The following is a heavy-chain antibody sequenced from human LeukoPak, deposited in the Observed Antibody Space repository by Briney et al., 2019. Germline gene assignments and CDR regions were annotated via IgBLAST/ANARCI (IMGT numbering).Heavy chain of an antibody. CDR1: GFTFHNYA. Sequence: GGSLRLSCAASGFTFHNYAIHWVRQAPGKGLEWVSFITWKSHRTHYADSVKGRFTVSRDNSKDSLYLQMNSLRTEDTGLYHCASEVGYRSLGYLGQGTLVTVSS. CDR2: ITWKSHRT. V-gene: IGHV3-43*02. J-gene: IGHJ4*02. D-gene: IGHD3-3*01. CDR3: ASEVGYRSLGY.